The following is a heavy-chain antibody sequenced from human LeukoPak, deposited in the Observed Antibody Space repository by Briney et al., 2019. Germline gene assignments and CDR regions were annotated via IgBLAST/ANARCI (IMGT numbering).Heavy chain of an antibody. V-gene: IGHV3-49*03. CDR2: IRSKAYGGTT. CDR3: TRGDFDWLSFIDY. D-gene: IGHD3-9*01. Sequence: ETGGSLRLSCTASGFTFGDYAMSWFRQASGKGLEWVGFIRSKAYGGTTEYAASVKGRFTISRDDSKSIAYLQMNSLKTEDTAVYYCTRGDFDWLSFIDYWGQGTLVTVSS. J-gene: IGHJ4*02. CDR1: GFTFGDYA.